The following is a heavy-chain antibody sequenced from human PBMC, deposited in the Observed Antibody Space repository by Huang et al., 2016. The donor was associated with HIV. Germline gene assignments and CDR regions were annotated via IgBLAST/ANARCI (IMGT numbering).Heavy chain of an antibody. CDR2: IHSNGST. J-gene: IGHJ6*02. CDR3: ARGGPYSRDYYYYGMDV. D-gene: IGHD6-13*01. V-gene: IGHV4-59*01. CDR1: GGSLRSCY. Sequence: QVQLQESGPGLVKPSETLSLTCTVSGGSLRSCYWSWIRQPPGKGLEWIGYIHSNGSTNYNPSLKSRVTTSVDTSKNQFCLKLSSVTAADTAVYYCARGGPYSRDYYYYGMDVWGQGTTVTVSS.